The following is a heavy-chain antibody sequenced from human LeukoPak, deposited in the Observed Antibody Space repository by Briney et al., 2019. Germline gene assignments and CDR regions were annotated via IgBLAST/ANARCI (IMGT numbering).Heavy chain of an antibody. CDR3: ARVGRNYGFMSEFDY. J-gene: IGHJ4*02. CDR2: INHSGST. V-gene: IGHV4-34*01. CDR1: GGSFSGYY. Sequence: SETLSLTCAVYGGSFSGYYWSWIRQPPGKGLEWIGEINHSGSTNYNPSLKSRFTISVDTSKNQFSLKLNSVTAADTAVYYCARVGRNYGFMSEFDYWGQGTLVTVSS. D-gene: IGHD1-7*01.